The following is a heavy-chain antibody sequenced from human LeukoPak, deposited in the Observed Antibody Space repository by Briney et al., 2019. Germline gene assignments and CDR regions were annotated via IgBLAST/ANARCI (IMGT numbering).Heavy chain of an antibody. J-gene: IGHJ4*02. V-gene: IGHV3-23*01. Sequence: PGGSLRLSCAASGFTFSSYAMSWVRQAPGKGLEWVSAISGSGGSTYYADSVKGRFTISRDNSKNTLYLQMNSLRAEDTAVYYCAKDQSDYGDNSYFDYWGQGTLVTVSS. CDR2: ISGSGGST. CDR3: AKDQSDYGDNSYFDY. CDR1: GFTFSSYA. D-gene: IGHD4-23*01.